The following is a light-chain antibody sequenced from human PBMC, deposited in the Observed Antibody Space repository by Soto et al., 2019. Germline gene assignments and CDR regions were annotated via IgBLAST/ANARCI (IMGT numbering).Light chain of an antibody. V-gene: IGKV3-20*01. J-gene: IGKJ1*01. Sequence: EIVLTQSPGTLSFSPGDRATLSCRASQSISSSYLAWYQQKPGQAPRLLIYGTSNRATGIPDRFSGSGSGKDVTITSSRLEPEDFEVYYCQQYGSARTLGQGTQVEVK. CDR2: GTS. CDR1: QSISSSY. CDR3: QQYGSART.